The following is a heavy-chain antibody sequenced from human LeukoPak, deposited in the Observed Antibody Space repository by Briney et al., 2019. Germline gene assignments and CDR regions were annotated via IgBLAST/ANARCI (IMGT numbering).Heavy chain of an antibody. D-gene: IGHD3-3*01. CDR1: GGSISSYY. J-gene: IGHJ4*02. CDR2: IYYSGST. V-gene: IGHV4-59*01. CDR3: ARGGTYYDFWSGYSSDY. Sequence: SETLSLTCTVSGGSISSYYWSWIRQPPGKGLEWIGYIYYSGSTNYNPSLKSRVTISVDTSKNQFSLKLSSVTAEDTAVYYCARGGTYYDFWSGYSSDYWGQGTLVTVSS.